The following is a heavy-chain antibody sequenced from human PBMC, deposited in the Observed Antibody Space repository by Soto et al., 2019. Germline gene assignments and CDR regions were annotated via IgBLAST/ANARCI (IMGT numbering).Heavy chain of an antibody. CDR2: MNPNSGNT. D-gene: IGHD2-2*01. Sequence: GASVKVSCKASGYTFTSYDINWVRQATGQGLEWMGWMNPNSGNTGYAQKLQGRVTMTRNTSISTAYMELSRLRSEDTAVYYCAKSDIVVVPAAMFYYYYGMDVWGQGTTVTVSS. V-gene: IGHV1-8*01. CDR3: AKSDIVVVPAAMFYYYYGMDV. CDR1: GYTFTSYD. J-gene: IGHJ6*02.